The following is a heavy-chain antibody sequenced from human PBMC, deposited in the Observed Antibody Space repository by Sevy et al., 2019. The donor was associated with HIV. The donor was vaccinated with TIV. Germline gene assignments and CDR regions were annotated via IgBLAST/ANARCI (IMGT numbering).Heavy chain of an antibody. J-gene: IGHJ4*02. Sequence: GGSLRLSCAASGFTFSGSAMQWVRQASGKGLEWVGRIRSKGNSYATAYAASVKGRFTISRDDSKNTVYLQMNSLKTEDTAVYYCTRGGARDSSSWYDYFDYWGRGTLVTVSS. CDR3: TRGGARDSSSWYDYFDY. D-gene: IGHD6-13*01. V-gene: IGHV3-73*01. CDR1: GFTFSGSA. CDR2: IRSKGNSYAT.